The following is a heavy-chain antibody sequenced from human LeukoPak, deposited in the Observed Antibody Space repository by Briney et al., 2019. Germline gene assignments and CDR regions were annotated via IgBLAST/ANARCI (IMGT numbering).Heavy chain of an antibody. Sequence: PSETLSLTCAVYGGSFSGYYWSWIRQPPGKGLEWIGEINHSGSTNYNPSLKSRVTISVDTSKNQFSLKLSSVTAADTAVYYCAAPGLRFLEWLFLQTWGQGTLVTVSS. V-gene: IGHV4-34*01. CDR2: INHSGST. D-gene: IGHD3-3*01. CDR3: AAPGLRFLEWLFLQT. CDR1: GGSFSGYY. J-gene: IGHJ5*02.